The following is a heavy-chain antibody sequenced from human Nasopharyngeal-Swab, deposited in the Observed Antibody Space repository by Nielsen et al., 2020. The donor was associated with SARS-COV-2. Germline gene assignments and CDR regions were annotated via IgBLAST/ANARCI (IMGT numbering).Heavy chain of an antibody. D-gene: IGHD2-2*02. J-gene: IGHJ4*02. Sequence: RQPPGKALEWLALIYWNDDKRYSPSLKSRLTITKDTSKNQVVLTMTNMDPVDTATYYCAHRGGYCSSTSCYTAFEFVVEYYFDYWGQGTLVTVSS. CDR2: IYWNDDK. CDR3: AHRGGYCSSTSCYTAFEFVVEYYFDY. V-gene: IGHV2-5*01.